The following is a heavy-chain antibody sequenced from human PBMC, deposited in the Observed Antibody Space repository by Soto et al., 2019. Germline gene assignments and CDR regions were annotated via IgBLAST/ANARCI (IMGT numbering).Heavy chain of an antibody. CDR3: ARDYSGSYYGYYYYGMDV. V-gene: IGHV3-21*01. J-gene: IGHJ6*02. CDR1: GFTFSSYS. Sequence: GGSLRLSCAASGFTFSSYSMNWVRQAPGKGLEWVSSISSSSSYIYYAASVKGRFTISRDNAKNSLYLQMNSLRAEDTAVYYCARDYSGSYYGYYYYGMDVWGQGTTVTVSS. CDR2: ISSSSSYI. D-gene: IGHD1-26*01.